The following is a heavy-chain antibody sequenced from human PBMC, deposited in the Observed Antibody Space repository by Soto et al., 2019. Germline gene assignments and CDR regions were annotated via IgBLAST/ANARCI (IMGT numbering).Heavy chain of an antibody. Sequence: GGSLRLSCAASGFTFSSYGMHWVRQAPGKGLEWVAVISYDGSNKYYADSVKGRFTISRDNSKNTLYLQMNSLRAEDTAVYYCAKEAGSSWTEIYYYYGMDVWGQGTTVTV. CDR3: AKEAGSSWTEIYYYYGMDV. J-gene: IGHJ6*02. CDR1: GFTFSSYG. V-gene: IGHV3-30*18. CDR2: ISYDGSNK. D-gene: IGHD6-13*01.